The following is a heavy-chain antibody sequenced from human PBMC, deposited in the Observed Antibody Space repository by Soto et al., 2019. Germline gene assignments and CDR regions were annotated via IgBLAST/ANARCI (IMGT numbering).Heavy chain of an antibody. CDR2: IYYSGST. Sequence: PSETLSLTCTVSGGSISSGDYYWSWIRQPPGKGLEWIGYIYYSGSTYYNPSLKSRVTISADRSKNQFSLKVNSVTAADSAVYFGAVCPTTTGWFFDYGGQGSPATVSS. CDR1: GGSISSGDYY. V-gene: IGHV4-30-4*01. J-gene: IGHJ4*02. D-gene: IGHD3-9*01. CDR3: AVCPTTTGWFFDY.